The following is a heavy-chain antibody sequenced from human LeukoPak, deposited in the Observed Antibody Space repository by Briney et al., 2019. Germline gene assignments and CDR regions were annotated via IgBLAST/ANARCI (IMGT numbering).Heavy chain of an antibody. CDR1: GGSISSYY. J-gene: IGHJ6*03. CDR3: ARLLYYYYMDV. V-gene: IGHV4-59*01. CDR2: IYNSGST. Sequence: SETLSLTCTVSGGSISSYYWSWLRQRPGKGLEWIGYIYNSGSTNYNPSLKSRVTISVDTSKNQFSLKLSSVTAADTAVYYCARLLYYYYMDVWGKGTTVTISS. D-gene: IGHD2/OR15-2a*01.